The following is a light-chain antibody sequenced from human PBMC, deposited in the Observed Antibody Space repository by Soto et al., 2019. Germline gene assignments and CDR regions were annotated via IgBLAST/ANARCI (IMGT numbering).Light chain of an antibody. CDR1: RSDVGDYNY. V-gene: IGLV2-14*01. CDR3: SSYTTSSTLV. Sequence: QAVVAQPASVSGSPGQSITISCTATRSDVGDYNYVSWYQQHPGKAPKLIIFEVINRPSGVSNRFSGSKSGNTASLIISGLKAEDEADYYCSSYTTSSTLVFGGGTQLTVL. CDR2: EVI. J-gene: IGLJ7*01.